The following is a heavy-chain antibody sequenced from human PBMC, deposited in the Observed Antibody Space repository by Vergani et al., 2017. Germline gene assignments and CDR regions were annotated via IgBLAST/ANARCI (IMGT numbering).Heavy chain of an antibody. D-gene: IGHD3-3*01. CDR2: IKQDGSEK. J-gene: IGHJ5*02. CDR3: ARDRYYDFWSGYPMGWFDP. Sequence: EVQLLESGGGLVQPGGSLRLSCAASGFTFSSYWMSWVRQAPGKGLEWVANIKQDGSEKYYVDSVKGRFTISRDNAKNSLYLQMNSLRAEDTAVYYCARDRYYDFWSGYPMGWFDPWGQGTLVTVSS. V-gene: IGHV3-7*03. CDR1: GFTFSSYW.